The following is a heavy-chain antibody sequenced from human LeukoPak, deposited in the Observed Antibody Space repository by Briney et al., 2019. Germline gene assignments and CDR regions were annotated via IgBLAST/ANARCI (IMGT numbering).Heavy chain of an antibody. CDR2: VSLEGVR. D-gene: IGHD1-26*01. CDR3: SRESGPFCPFGY. Sequence: PSGTLSLTCGVSGGSITTTNWWSWVRQFPGQGLQWIGEVSLEGVRNYNPSLTSRVTMSLDKSSNQLSLHLTSVTAADTATYFCSRESGPFCPFGYWGQGTLVIVSS. CDR1: GGSITTTNW. J-gene: IGHJ4*02. V-gene: IGHV4-4*02.